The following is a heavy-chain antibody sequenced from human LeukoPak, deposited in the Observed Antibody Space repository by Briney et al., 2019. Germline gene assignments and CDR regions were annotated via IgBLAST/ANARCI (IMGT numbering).Heavy chain of an antibody. J-gene: IGHJ4*02. CDR2: MSYDGSNK. CDR3: ARTPRPVLLWFGESFDY. D-gene: IGHD3-10*01. CDR1: GFTFSSYA. V-gene: IGHV3-30-3*01. Sequence: PGKSLRLSCAASGFTFSSYAMHWVRQAPGKGLEWVAVMSYDGSNKYYADSVKGRFTISRDTSKNTLYLQMNSLRAEDTAVYYCARTPRPVLLWFGESFDYWGQGTLVTVSS.